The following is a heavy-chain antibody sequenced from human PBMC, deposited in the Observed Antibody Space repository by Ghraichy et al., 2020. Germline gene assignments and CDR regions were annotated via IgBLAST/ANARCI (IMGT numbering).Heavy chain of an antibody. V-gene: IGHV1-69*06. CDR2: IIPIFGTA. J-gene: IGHJ3*02. CDR1: GGTFSSYA. CDR3: ARDVHSGSYSIARAFDI. Sequence: SVKVSCKASGGTFSSYAISWVRQAPGQGLEWMGGIIPIFGTANYAQKFQGRVTITADKSTSTAYMELSSLRSEETAGYYCARDVHSGSYSIARAFDIWGQGTMVTVSS. D-gene: IGHD1-26*01.